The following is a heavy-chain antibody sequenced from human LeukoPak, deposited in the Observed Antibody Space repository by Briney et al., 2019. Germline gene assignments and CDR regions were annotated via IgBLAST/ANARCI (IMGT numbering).Heavy chain of an antibody. Sequence: GGSLRLSCAASGFIFKDYWMTWVRQAPGKGLEWVAVISYDGSNKYYADSVKGRFTISRDNSKNTLYLQMNSLRAEDTAVYYCAREPYSSGWYFSYYFDYWGQGTLVTVSS. CDR3: AREPYSSGWYFSYYFDY. J-gene: IGHJ4*02. V-gene: IGHV3-30-3*01. CDR1: GFIFKDYW. D-gene: IGHD6-19*01. CDR2: ISYDGSNK.